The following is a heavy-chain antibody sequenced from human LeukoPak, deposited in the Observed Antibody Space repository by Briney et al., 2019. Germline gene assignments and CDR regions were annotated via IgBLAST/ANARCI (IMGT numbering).Heavy chain of an antibody. CDR2: IYSGGST. V-gene: IGHV3-53*04. D-gene: IGHD1-26*01. Sequence: GGSLRLSCAASGFTFSSYSMSWVRQAPGKGLEWVSVIYSGGSTYYADSAKGRFTISRHNSKNTLYLQMNSLRAEDTAVYYCARGGMDSGSYFDYWGQGTLVTVSS. CDR3: ARGGMDSGSYFDY. CDR1: GFTFSSYS. J-gene: IGHJ4*02.